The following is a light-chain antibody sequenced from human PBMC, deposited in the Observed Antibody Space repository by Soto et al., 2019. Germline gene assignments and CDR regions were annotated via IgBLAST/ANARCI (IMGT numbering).Light chain of an antibody. V-gene: IGKV3-15*01. J-gene: IGKJ1*01. Sequence: EIVMTQSPATLSVSPGERGTLSCRASQSVSSNLAWYQQKPGQAPRLLIYGASTRAIGIPARFSGSRSGTEFTLTISSLQSEDFAVYYCQQYNNWPWTFGQGTKVEIK. CDR3: QQYNNWPWT. CDR1: QSVSSN. CDR2: GAS.